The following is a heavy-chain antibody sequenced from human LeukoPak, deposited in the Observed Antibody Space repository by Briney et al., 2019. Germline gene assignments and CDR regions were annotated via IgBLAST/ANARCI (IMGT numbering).Heavy chain of an antibody. V-gene: IGHV1-8*01. J-gene: IGHJ6*02. Sequence: ASVKVSCKASGYTFTSYDINWVRQATGQGLEWMGWMNPNSGNTGYAQKCQGRVTMTRNTSISTAYMELSSLRSEDTAVYYCARHSQLGRPIIAVAGTTYGMDVWGQGTTVTVSS. CDR3: ARHSQLGRPIIAVAGTTYGMDV. CDR2: MNPNSGNT. CDR1: GYTFTSYD. D-gene: IGHD6-19*01.